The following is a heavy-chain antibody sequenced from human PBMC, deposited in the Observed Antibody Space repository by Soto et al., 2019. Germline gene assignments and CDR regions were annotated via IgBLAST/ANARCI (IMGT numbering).Heavy chain of an antibody. J-gene: IGHJ4*02. D-gene: IGHD5-18*01. CDR2: IIPMLGIA. Sequence: ASAKVSCKASGGTFSSYTFSWVQQAPGQGLEWMGRIIPMLGIANYAQKFQGRVTITADKSTSTAYMELSSLRSEDTAVYYCANRGYSYGFVIYWGQGTLVTVSS. CDR1: GGTFSSYT. V-gene: IGHV1-69*02. CDR3: ANRGYSYGFVIY.